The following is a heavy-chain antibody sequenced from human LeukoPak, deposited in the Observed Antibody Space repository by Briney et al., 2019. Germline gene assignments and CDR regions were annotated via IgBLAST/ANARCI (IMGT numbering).Heavy chain of an antibody. Sequence: PSETLSLTCTVSGYSISSGYYWGWIRQPPGKGLEWIGSIYHSGSTYYNPSLKSRVTISVDTSKNQLSLKLSSVTAADTAVYYCARGGIAARWNNGWFDPWGQGTLVTVSS. CDR3: ARGGIAARWNNGWFDP. CDR2: IYHSGST. J-gene: IGHJ5*02. CDR1: GYSISSGYY. V-gene: IGHV4-38-2*02. D-gene: IGHD6-6*01.